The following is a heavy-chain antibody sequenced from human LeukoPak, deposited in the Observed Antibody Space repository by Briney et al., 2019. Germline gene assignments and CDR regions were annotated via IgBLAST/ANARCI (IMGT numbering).Heavy chain of an antibody. J-gene: IGHJ4*02. D-gene: IGHD4-17*01. CDR2: ISYTENT. Sequence: SETLSLTCTVSGGSISNYYWSWIRQPPGKGLEWIGYISYTENTDYNPSLRSRVTISVGTSKNQFSLTLTSVTAADTAVYYCTREPDTVTGGVWGQGTRVTVSS. CDR3: TREPDTVTGGV. V-gene: IGHV4-59*01. CDR1: GGSISNYY.